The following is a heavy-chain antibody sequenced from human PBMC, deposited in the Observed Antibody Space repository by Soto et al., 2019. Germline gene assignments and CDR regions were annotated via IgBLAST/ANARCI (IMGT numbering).Heavy chain of an antibody. V-gene: IGHV4-30-2*01. Sequence: SETLSLTCAVSGGSISSGGYSWSWIRQPPGKGLEWIGYIYHSGSTYYNTSLKSRVTISVDRSKNQFSLKLNSVTAADTAVYYCASQKLDVPAYWGQGILVTVSS. CDR2: IYHSGST. J-gene: IGHJ4*02. CDR1: GGSISSGGYS. CDR3: ASQKLDVPAY. D-gene: IGHD1-1*01.